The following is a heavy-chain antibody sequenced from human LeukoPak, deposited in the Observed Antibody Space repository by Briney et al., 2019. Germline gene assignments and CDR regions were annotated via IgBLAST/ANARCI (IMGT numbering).Heavy chain of an antibody. CDR2: IRYDGSNK. D-gene: IGHD3-10*01. J-gene: IGHJ3*02. Sequence: GGSLRLSCAASGFTFSSYGMHWVRQAPGKGLEWVAFIRYDGSNKYYADSVKGRFTISRDNSKNTLYLQMNSLRAEDTAVYYCAKVRFGEFPYDAFDIWGQGTMVTVSS. CDR3: AKVRFGEFPYDAFDI. V-gene: IGHV3-30*02. CDR1: GFTFSSYG.